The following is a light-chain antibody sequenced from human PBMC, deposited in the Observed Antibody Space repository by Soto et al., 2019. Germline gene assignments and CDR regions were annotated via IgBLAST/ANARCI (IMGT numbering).Light chain of an antibody. CDR2: GAS. J-gene: IGKJ2*01. CDR3: QQYDTSIWAYT. CDR1: QSVSSSY. Sequence: EVVLTQSPVTLSLSPGERATLSCRASQSVSSSYLAWYQQKPGQAPRLLIYGASRRATGIPDSFSGSGSGTDFTLNISRLEPEDFAVYYCQQYDTSIWAYTFGQGTPLPIK. V-gene: IGKV3-20*01.